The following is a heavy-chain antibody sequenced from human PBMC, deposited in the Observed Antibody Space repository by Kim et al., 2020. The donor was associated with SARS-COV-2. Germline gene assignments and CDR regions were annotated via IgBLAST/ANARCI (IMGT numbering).Heavy chain of an antibody. J-gene: IGHJ4*02. CDR2: IWYDGSNK. Sequence: GGSLRRSCAASGFTFSSYGMHWVRQAPGKGLEWVAVIWYDGSNKYYADSVKGRFTISRDNSKNTLYLQMNSLRAEDTAVYYCAKNKDYDSSSSGYFDYWGQGSLVTVSS. CDR1: GFTFSSYG. V-gene: IGHV3-33*06. D-gene: IGHD3-22*01. CDR3: AKNKDYDSSSSGYFDY.